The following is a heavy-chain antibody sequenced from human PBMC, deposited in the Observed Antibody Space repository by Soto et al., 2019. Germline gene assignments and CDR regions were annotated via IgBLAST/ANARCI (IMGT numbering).Heavy chain of an antibody. J-gene: IGHJ4*02. CDR2: ISGSGGRT. Sequence: EVQLLESGGVLLQPGGSLRLSCAASAFTFSSYAMNWVRQAPGKGLEWVSAISGSGGRTYYADSVKGRLTISKDNAKNTLYLQMDSLRAEDTAVYYCAKGRGVESGSFDYWGQGTLVTVSS. CDR1: AFTFSSYA. CDR3: AKGRGVESGSFDY. V-gene: IGHV3-23*01. D-gene: IGHD5-12*01.